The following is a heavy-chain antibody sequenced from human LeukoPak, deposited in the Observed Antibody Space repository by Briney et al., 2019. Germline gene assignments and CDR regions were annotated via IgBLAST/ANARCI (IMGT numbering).Heavy chain of an antibody. V-gene: IGHV1-18*04. CDR3: ARDMNDYGDYRFQIHGMDV. CDR1: GYTFSNYG. Sequence: ASVKVTCKASGYTFSNYGFSWVRQAPGQGLEWMGWISAYNGNTNYAQKFKGRVTMTTDTFTSTAYMELRSLRSDDTAVYYCARDMNDYGDYRFQIHGMDVWGKGTTVTVSS. D-gene: IGHD4-17*01. J-gene: IGHJ6*04. CDR2: ISAYNGNT.